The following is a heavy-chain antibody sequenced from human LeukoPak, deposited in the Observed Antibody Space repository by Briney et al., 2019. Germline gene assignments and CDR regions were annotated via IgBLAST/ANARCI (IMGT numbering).Heavy chain of an antibody. V-gene: IGHV1-3*01. Sequence: ASVKVSCKASGYTFTSYAMHWVRQAPGQRLEWMGWINAGNGNTKYSQKFQGRVTITRDTSASTAYMELSSLRSEDTAVYYCAGEPQGDSSGGWDYYYYGMDVWGQGTTVTVSS. D-gene: IGHD3-22*01. CDR1: GYTFTSYA. CDR2: INAGNGNT. CDR3: AGEPQGDSSGGWDYYYYGMDV. J-gene: IGHJ6*02.